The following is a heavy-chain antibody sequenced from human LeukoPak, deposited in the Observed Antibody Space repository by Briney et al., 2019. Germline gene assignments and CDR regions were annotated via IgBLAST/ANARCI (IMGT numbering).Heavy chain of an antibody. D-gene: IGHD3-16*02. CDR2: ISGSGGST. J-gene: IGHJ4*02. V-gene: IGHV3-23*01. CDR3: AKDTIKWGSYRYFDY. CDR1: GFTFSSYA. Sequence: GGSLRLSCAASGFTFSSYAMSWVRHAPGKGLELVSAISGSGGSTYYADSVKGRLTISRDNSKNTLYLQMNSLRAEDTAVYYCAKDTIKWGSYRYFDYWGQGTLVTVSS.